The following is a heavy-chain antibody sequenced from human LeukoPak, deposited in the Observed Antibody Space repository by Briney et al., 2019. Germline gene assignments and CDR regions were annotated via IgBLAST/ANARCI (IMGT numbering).Heavy chain of an antibody. CDR2: INAGNGNT. J-gene: IGHJ3*02. Sequence: GASVKVSCKASGYTFTSYAMHWVRQAPGRRLEWMGWINAGNGNTKYSQKFQGRVTITRDTSASTAYMELSSLRSEDTAVYYCAREEDPDAFDIWGQGTMVTVSS. CDR3: AREEDPDAFDI. V-gene: IGHV1-3*01. CDR1: GYTFTSYA.